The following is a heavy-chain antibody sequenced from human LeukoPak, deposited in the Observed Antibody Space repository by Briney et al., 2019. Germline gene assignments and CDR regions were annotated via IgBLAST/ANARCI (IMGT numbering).Heavy chain of an antibody. V-gene: IGHV3-21*01. Sequence: GSLRLSCAASGFTFSSHSMDWVRQAPGKGLEWVSSISSSSSYIYYADSVKGRFTISRDNAKNSLYLQMNSLRAEDTAVYYCARGPPAVAGMPTDYWGQGTLVTVSS. CDR3: ARGPPAVAGMPTDY. D-gene: IGHD6-19*01. CDR1: GFTFSSHS. J-gene: IGHJ4*02. CDR2: ISSSSSYI.